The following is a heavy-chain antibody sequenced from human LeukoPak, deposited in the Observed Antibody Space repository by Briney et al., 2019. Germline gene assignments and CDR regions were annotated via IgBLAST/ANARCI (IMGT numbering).Heavy chain of an antibody. Sequence: GGSLRLSCAASGFTFSSYAMSWVRQAPGKGLEWVSAISGSGDSTYYGDSVKGRFIISRDNSKNTLYLQMNSLRAEDTAVYYCAKTRPLDSSSWSHGDYWGQGTLVTVSS. CDR2: ISGSGDST. CDR3: AKTRPLDSSSWSHGDY. V-gene: IGHV3-23*01. D-gene: IGHD6-13*01. J-gene: IGHJ4*02. CDR1: GFTFSSYA.